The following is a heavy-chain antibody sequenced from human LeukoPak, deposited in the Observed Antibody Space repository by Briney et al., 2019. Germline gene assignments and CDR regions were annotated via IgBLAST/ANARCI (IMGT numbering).Heavy chain of an antibody. CDR2: ISSSSSYI. Sequence: PGGSLRLSCAASGFTFSSYSMNWVRQAPGKGLEWVSSISSSSSYIYYADSVKGRFTISRDNAKNSLYLQMNSLRAEDTAVYYCALDGRWTAIYYFDYWGQGTLVTVSS. V-gene: IGHV3-21*01. CDR3: ALDGRWTAIYYFDY. CDR1: GFTFSSYS. J-gene: IGHJ4*02. D-gene: IGHD1-26*01.